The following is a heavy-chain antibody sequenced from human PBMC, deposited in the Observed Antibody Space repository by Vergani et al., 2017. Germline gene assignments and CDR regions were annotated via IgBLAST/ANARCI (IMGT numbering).Heavy chain of an antibody. J-gene: IGHJ4*02. CDR1: GFTFSSYA. Sequence: EVQLLESGGGLVQPGGSLRLSCAASGFTFSSYAMSWVRQAPGKGLEWVSAISGSGGSTYYADTVKGRFTISSDNSKNTLYLQMNSLRAEDTAVYYCAKDVRWLQCTYFDYWGQGTLVTVSS. V-gene: IGHV3-23*01. D-gene: IGHD5-24*01. CDR2: ISGSGGST. CDR3: AKDVRWLQCTYFDY.